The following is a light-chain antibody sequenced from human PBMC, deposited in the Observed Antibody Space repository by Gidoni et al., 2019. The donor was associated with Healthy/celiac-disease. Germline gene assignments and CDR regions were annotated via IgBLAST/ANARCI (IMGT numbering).Light chain of an antibody. Sequence: EIVLTQSPATLSLSPGERATLSCRASQSVSSYLAWYQQKPGQAPRLLIYDASNRVTGIPARFRGSGSGTDFTLTISSLEPEDFAVYYCQQRSNWLFTFGPGTKVDIK. V-gene: IGKV3-11*01. J-gene: IGKJ3*01. CDR3: QQRSNWLFT. CDR1: QSVSSY. CDR2: DAS.